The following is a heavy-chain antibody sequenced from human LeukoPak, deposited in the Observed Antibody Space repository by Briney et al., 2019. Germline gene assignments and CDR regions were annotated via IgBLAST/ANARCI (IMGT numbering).Heavy chain of an antibody. D-gene: IGHD4-17*01. Sequence: ASVKVSFKTSGYTFTAYYIHWVRQAPGQGLEWMGWINPNTGGTNYAQRFQGRVTMTRDTSISTAYMELSRLKSDDTAVYYCARDRGNIYGDMYYFDSWGQGTLVTVSS. CDR2: INPNTGGT. J-gene: IGHJ4*02. CDR3: ARDRGNIYGDMYYFDS. CDR1: GYTFTAYY. V-gene: IGHV1-2*02.